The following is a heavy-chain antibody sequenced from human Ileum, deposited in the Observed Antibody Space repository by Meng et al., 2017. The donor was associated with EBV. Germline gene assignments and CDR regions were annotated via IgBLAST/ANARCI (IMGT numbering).Heavy chain of an antibody. J-gene: IGHJ4*02. V-gene: IGHV3-30*18. D-gene: IGHD5/OR15-5a*01. CDR1: GFTFSDYG. CDR2: ISYDGSTK. CDR3: AKEEVSRRFDY. Sequence: GPLVGVWGGGVQPGRSLRLSCAASGFTFSDYGMHWVRQAPGKGLEWVAVISYDGSTKYYVDSVKGRFTISRDNSKSTLYLQMNSLRDEDTAVYYCAKEEVSRRFDYWGQGTLVTVSS.